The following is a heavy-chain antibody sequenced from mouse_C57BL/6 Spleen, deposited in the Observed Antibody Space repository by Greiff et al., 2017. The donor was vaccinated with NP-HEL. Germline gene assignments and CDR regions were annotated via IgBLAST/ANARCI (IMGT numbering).Heavy chain of an antibody. J-gene: IGHJ4*01. Sequence: QVQLKQSGPELVKPGASVKISCKASGYAFSSSWMNWVKQRPGKGLEWIGRIYPGDGDTNYNGKFTGKATLTADKSSSTAYMQLSSLTSEDSAVYFCAPPIYYGNPYAMDYWGQGTSVTVSS. D-gene: IGHD2-1*01. CDR3: APPIYYGNPYAMDY. V-gene: IGHV1-82*01. CDR2: IYPGDGDT. CDR1: GYAFSSSW.